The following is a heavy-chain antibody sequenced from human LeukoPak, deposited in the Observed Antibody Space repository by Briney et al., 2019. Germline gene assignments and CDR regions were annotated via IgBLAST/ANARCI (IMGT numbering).Heavy chain of an antibody. Sequence: SETLSLTCTVSGGSISSGSYYWSWIRQPAGKGLEWIGRIYTSGSTNYNPSLKSRVTISVDTSKNQFSLELSSVTAAGTAVYYCATDGGNSYYYYYMDVWGKGTTVTVSS. CDR1: GGSISSGSYY. CDR2: IYTSGST. D-gene: IGHD4-23*01. V-gene: IGHV4-61*02. J-gene: IGHJ6*03. CDR3: ATDGGNSYYYYYMDV.